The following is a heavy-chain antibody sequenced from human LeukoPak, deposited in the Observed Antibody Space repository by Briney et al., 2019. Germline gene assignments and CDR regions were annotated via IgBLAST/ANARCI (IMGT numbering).Heavy chain of an antibody. CDR3: ARASNRNSINFDY. CDR1: GFTFSSYW. V-gene: IGHV3-74*01. Sequence: PGGSLRLSCAASGFTFSSYWMHWVRHAPGKGLVWVSRLNSDGSSTSYADSVKGRFTTSRDNAETTLHLQMNNLSAEDTAVYYCARASNRNSINFDYWGQGALVTVSS. CDR2: LNSDGSST. J-gene: IGHJ4*02. D-gene: IGHD1-7*01.